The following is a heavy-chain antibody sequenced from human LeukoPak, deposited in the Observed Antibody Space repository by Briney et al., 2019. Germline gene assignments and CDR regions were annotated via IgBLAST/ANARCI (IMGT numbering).Heavy chain of an antibody. J-gene: IGHJ5*02. CDR1: GGSISSSSYY. D-gene: IGHD3-9*01. CDR2: IYYSGST. CDR3: ARLPPMRAGYDIPDGSWFDP. V-gene: IGHV4-39*01. Sequence: PSETLSLTCTVSGGSISSSSYYWGWIRQPPGKGLEWIGSIYYSGSTYYNPSLKSRVTISVDTSKNQFSLKLSSVTAADTAVYYCARLPPMRAGYDIPDGSWFDPWGQGTLVTVSS.